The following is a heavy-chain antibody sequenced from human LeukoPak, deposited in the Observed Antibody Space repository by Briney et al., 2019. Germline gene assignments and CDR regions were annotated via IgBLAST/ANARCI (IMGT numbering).Heavy chain of an antibody. CDR3: ASSNDYGDYAFEY. CDR1: GGSFSSYY. CDR2: MDYSGST. V-gene: IGHV4-59*01. Sequence: SETLSLTCAVYGGSFSSYYWSWIRQPPGKGLEWIGYMDYSGSTNYNPSLKSRVTISVDTSKNQFSLILTSVTAADTAVYYCASSNDYGDYAFEYWGQGTLVTVSS. J-gene: IGHJ4*02. D-gene: IGHD4-17*01.